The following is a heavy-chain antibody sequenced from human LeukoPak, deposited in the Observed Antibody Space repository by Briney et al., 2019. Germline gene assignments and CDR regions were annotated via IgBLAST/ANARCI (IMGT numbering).Heavy chain of an antibody. CDR1: GFTFSNYG. V-gene: IGHV3-23*01. J-gene: IGHJ3*02. Sequence: GGSLRLSCAASGFTFSNYGMSWVRQAPGRGLEWVSSISNDGARTSYGDSVKGRFTISRANSKNILYLQMNILTTEDTAVYYCVKISAYSYVIWGQGTMVTVSS. CDR2: ISNDGART. D-gene: IGHD5-12*01. CDR3: VKISAYSYVI.